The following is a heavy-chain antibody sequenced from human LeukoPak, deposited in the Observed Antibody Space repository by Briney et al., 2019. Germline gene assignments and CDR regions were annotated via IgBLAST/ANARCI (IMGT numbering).Heavy chain of an antibody. CDR3: ARGRPRQSSGWSP. CDR1: GGTFSSYA. J-gene: IGHJ5*02. Sequence: GASVKVSCKASGGTFSSYAINWVRQATGQGLEWMGWMNPNSGNTGYAQKFQGRVTMTRNTSISTAYMELSSLRSEDTAVYYCARGRPRQSSGWSPWGQGTLVTVSS. V-gene: IGHV1-8*02. CDR2: MNPNSGNT. D-gene: IGHD6-19*01.